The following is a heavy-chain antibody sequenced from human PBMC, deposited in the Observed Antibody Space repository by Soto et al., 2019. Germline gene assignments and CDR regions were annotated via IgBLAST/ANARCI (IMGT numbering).Heavy chain of an antibody. Sequence: PGGSLRLCCAASGFTFSSYGMHWVRQSPGKGLEWLAAIWYAGSNKYYADSVKGRFTISRDNSKNTLYLQMNSLRVEDTAVYYCAKDRLASNFDYWGQGNQVTVSS. D-gene: IGHD4-4*01. CDR1: GFTFSSYG. CDR3: AKDRLASNFDY. CDR2: IWYAGSNK. V-gene: IGHV3-33*06. J-gene: IGHJ4*02.